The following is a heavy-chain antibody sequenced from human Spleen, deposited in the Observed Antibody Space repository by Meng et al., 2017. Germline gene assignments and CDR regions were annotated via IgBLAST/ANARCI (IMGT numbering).Heavy chain of an antibody. Sequence: GGSLRLSCTVSGDSISSSNYYWGWIRQPPGKGLEWVSSISSGSSYIYYADSVRGRFTISRDNAKNSLYLQMNSLKAEDTALYYCAREGGYYYGSGSLSSPYYLDYWGQGPLVTVSS. V-gene: IGHV3-11*05. J-gene: IGHJ4*02. CDR1: GDSISSSNYY. D-gene: IGHD3-10*01. CDR2: ISSGSSYI. CDR3: AREGGYYYGSGSLSSPYYLDY.